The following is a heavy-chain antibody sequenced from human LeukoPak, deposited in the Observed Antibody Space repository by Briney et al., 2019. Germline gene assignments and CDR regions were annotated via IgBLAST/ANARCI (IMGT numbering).Heavy chain of an antibody. J-gene: IGHJ5*01. Sequence: SETLSLTCTVSGASITSYYWSWIRQPAGKGLEWIGRIYISGSTNYNPSLKSRVTMSVDTSKNQFSLKLSSVTAADTAVYYCARDLEQQLGDFWFDSWGQGTLVTVSS. CDR2: IYISGST. CDR1: GASITSYY. V-gene: IGHV4-4*07. D-gene: IGHD6-13*01. CDR3: ARDLEQQLGDFWFDS.